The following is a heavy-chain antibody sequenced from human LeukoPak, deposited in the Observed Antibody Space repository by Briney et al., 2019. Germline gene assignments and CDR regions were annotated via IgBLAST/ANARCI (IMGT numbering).Heavy chain of an antibody. CDR3: ARDVAVAGSLDY. CDR1: GFTFNKSW. J-gene: IGHJ4*02. CDR2: IKEDGTQK. D-gene: IGHD6-19*01. V-gene: IGHV3-7*01. Sequence: GGSLRLSCAASGFTFNKSWMSWVRQAPGKRPEWVANIKEDGTQKYYVDSVRGRFTISRDNAKNSLYLQMNSLRAEDTAVYYCARDVAVAGSLDYWGQGTLVTVSS.